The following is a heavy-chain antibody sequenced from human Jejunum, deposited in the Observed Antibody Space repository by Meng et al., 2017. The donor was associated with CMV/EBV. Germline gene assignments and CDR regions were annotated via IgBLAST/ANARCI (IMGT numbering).Heavy chain of an antibody. CDR2: IY. Sequence: ARREESAPGLVKPSETLSPPCTISGNSISNYFWAWIRQPAGKGLEWIGRIYKSRVTMSVDTSKNQFSLNLRSVTAADTAVYYCARENSGYDYWGQGTLVTVSS. CDR3: ARENSGYDY. D-gene: IGHD5-12*01. V-gene: IGHV4-4*07. J-gene: IGHJ4*02. CDR1: GNSISNYF.